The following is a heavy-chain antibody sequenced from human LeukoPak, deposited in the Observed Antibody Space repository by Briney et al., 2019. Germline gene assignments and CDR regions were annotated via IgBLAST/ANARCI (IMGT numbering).Heavy chain of an antibody. CDR3: AKASGYDYFTPFDY. J-gene: IGHJ4*02. CDR1: GFTFSSYG. D-gene: IGHD5-12*01. V-gene: IGHV3-33*06. Sequence: GGSLRLSCAASGFTFSSYGMHWVRQAPGKGLEWVAVIWYDGSNTYYADSVKGRFTISRDNSKNTLYLQMNSLRAEDTAVYYCAKASGYDYFTPFDYWGQGTLVTVSS. CDR2: IWYDGSNT.